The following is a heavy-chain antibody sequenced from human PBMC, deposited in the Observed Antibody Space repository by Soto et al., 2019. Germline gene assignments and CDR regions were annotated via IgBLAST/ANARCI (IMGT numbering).Heavy chain of an antibody. V-gene: IGHV4-34*01. Sequence: SETLSLTCAVYGGSFSGYYWSWIRQPPGKGLEWIGEINHSGSTNYNPSLKSRVTISVDTSKNQFSLKLSSVTAADTAVYYCARGVYCSSTSCYRINYYYMDVWGKGTTVTVSS. D-gene: IGHD2-2*02. J-gene: IGHJ6*03. CDR3: ARGVYCSSTSCYRINYYYMDV. CDR2: INHSGST. CDR1: GGSFSGYY.